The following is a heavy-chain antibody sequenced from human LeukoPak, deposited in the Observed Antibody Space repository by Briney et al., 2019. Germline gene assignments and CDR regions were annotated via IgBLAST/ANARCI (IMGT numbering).Heavy chain of an antibody. J-gene: IGHJ4*02. CDR1: GYTFTSYG. CDR2: ISAYNGNT. D-gene: IGHD3-22*01. Sequence: ASVKVSCKASGYTFTSYGISWVRQAPGQGLEWMGWISAYNGNTNYAQKLQGRVTMTTDTSTSTAYMELRSLRSDDTAVYYCARLPSLYDSSGYYQIDYWGQGTLVTVSS. V-gene: IGHV1-18*01. CDR3: ARLPSLYDSSGYYQIDY.